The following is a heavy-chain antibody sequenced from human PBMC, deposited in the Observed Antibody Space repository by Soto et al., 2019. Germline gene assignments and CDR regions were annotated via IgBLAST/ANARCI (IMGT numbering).Heavy chain of an antibody. V-gene: IGHV4-61*01. CDR2: VYYSGTT. D-gene: IGHD4-17*01. CDR3: SRTTAVPNSLRSRYFFDY. J-gene: IGHJ4*02. CDR1: GGSVSDKTYY. Sequence: SETLSLTCSVSGGSVSDKTYYWSWIRQPPGKRLAWIGYVYYSGTTNYNPSLKRRVTISVDLSKNQFSLRLSSVTTADTALYYCSRTTAVPNSLRSRYFFDYWGQGTLVTVSS.